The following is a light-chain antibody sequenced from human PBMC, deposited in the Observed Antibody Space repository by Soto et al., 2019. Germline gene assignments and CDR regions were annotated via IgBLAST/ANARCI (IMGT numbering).Light chain of an antibody. Sequence: DIQLTQSPSFLSASVGDRVTITCRASQAISSSLAWYQHNPGKAPKLLIYAASTLQNGVPSSFSGSGSGTEFTLTLSNLKPEDFATYHCQHLNDYRYAFGQGAKVQIK. CDR2: AAS. CDR1: QAISSS. J-gene: IGKJ2*01. CDR3: QHLNDYRYA. V-gene: IGKV1-9*01.